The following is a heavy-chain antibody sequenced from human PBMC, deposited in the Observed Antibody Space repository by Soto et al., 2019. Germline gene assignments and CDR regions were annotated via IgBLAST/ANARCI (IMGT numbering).Heavy chain of an antibody. Sequence: ASVKVSCKASGYTFTSYGISWVRQAPGQGLEWMGWISGYNGKTNYPQKFQGRVTMTTDTSTSTAYMELRSLRSDDTAVYYCARTGDLGYCSGGSCYSHFDNWGQGTLVTVSS. J-gene: IGHJ4*02. V-gene: IGHV1-18*01. CDR1: GYTFTSYG. D-gene: IGHD2-15*01. CDR3: ARTGDLGYCSGGSCYSHFDN. CDR2: ISGYNGKT.